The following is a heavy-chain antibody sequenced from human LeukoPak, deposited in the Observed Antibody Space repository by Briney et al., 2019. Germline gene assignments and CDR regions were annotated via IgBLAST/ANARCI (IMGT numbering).Heavy chain of an antibody. J-gene: IGHJ4*02. CDR2: INHSGST. Sequence: SETLSLTCAVYGGSFSGYYWSWIRQPPGKGLEWIGEINHSGSTNYNPSPKSRVTISVDTSKNQFSLKLSSVTAADTAVYYCARVMTTTGAIDFDYWGQGTLVTVSS. CDR3: ARVMTTTGAIDFDY. V-gene: IGHV4-34*01. D-gene: IGHD4-17*01. CDR1: GGSFSGYY.